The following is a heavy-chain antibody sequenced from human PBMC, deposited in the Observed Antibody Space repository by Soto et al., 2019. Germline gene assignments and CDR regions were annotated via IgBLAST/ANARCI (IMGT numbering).Heavy chain of an antibody. D-gene: IGHD5-12*01. CDR2: FDPEDGET. J-gene: IGHJ6*02. V-gene: IGHV1-24*01. CDR3: ATEVPTRYYYGMDV. CDR1: GYTLTELS. Sequence: ASVKVSCKVSGYTLTELSMHWVRQAPGKGLEWVGGFDPEDGETIYAQKFQGRVTMTEDTSTDTAYMELSSLRSEDTAVYYCATEVPTRYYYGMDVWGQGTTVTVSS.